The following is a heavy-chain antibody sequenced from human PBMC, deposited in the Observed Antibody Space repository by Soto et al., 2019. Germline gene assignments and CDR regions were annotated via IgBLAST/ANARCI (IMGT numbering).Heavy chain of an antibody. Sequence: GASVKVSCKASGYTFTSYGISWVRHAPGQGLEWMGWISAYNGNTNYAQKLQGRVTMTTDTSTSTAYMELRSLRSDDTAVYYCARDQPLQPPIDYGMDVWGQGTTVTV. V-gene: IGHV1-18*01. CDR1: GYTFTSYG. CDR3: ARDQPLQPPIDYGMDV. J-gene: IGHJ6*02. D-gene: IGHD5-18*01. CDR2: ISAYNGNT.